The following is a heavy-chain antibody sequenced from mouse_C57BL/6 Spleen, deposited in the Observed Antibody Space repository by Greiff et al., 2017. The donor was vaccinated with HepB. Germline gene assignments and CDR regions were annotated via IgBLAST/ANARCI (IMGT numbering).Heavy chain of an antibody. V-gene: IGHV14-3*01. CDR2: IDPANGNT. D-gene: IGHD1-1*01. CDR1: GFNIKNTY. CDR3: ARWGYYYGSTYYFDY. Sequence: VQLKQSVAELVRPGASVKLSCTASGFNIKNTYMHWVKQRPEQGLEWIGRIDPANGNTKYAPKFKGKATITADKSSNTAYLQLSSLTSEDTAIYYCARWGYYYGSTYYFDYWGQGTTLTVSS. J-gene: IGHJ2*01.